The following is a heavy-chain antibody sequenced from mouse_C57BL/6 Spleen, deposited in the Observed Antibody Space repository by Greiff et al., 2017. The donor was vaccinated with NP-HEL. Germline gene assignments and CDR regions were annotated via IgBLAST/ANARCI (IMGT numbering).Heavy chain of an antibody. D-gene: IGHD2-4*01. J-gene: IGHJ3*01. V-gene: IGHV1-52*01. Sequence: VQLQQPGAELVRPGSSVKLSCKASGYTFTSYWMHWVKQRPIQGLEWIGNIDPSDSETHYNQKFKDKATLTVDKSSSTAYMQLSSLTSEDSAVYYCARLYDYDESWFAYWGQGTLVTVSA. CDR1: GYTFTSYW. CDR3: ARLYDYDESWFAY. CDR2: IDPSDSET.